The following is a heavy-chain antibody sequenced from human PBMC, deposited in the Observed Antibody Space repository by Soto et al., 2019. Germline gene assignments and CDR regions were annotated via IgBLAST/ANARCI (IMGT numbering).Heavy chain of an antibody. CDR3: ASHRDFDRLLLTEGFSLYAMNX. CDR1: GFTFSSYN. CDR2: IGRSSSYM. V-gene: IGHV3-21*01. J-gene: IGHJ6*02. D-gene: IGHD3-9*01. Sequence: GGSLRLSCAASGFTFSSYNMNWVRQAPGKGLVWVSSIGRSSSYMYYADSVKGRFTISRDNANNSLYLQMNSLRDEDTAVDYCASHRDFDRLLLTEGFSLYAMNXWGQGTTFTVS.